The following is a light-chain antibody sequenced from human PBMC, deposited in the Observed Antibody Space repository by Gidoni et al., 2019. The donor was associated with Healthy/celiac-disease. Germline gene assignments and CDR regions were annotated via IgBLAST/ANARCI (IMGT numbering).Light chain of an antibody. Sequence: DIVLTQSPGTLSLSPGECATLSFRASQSVSSSYLAWYQQKPGQAPRLLIYGASSRANGIPDRFSGSGSGTDFTLTISRLEPEDFAVYYCQQYGSSPRTFGQGTKVEIK. CDR3: QQYGSSPRT. V-gene: IGKV3-20*01. CDR1: QSVSSSY. J-gene: IGKJ1*01. CDR2: GAS.